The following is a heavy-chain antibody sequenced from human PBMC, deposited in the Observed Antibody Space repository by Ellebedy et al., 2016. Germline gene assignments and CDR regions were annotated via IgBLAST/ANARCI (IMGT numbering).Heavy chain of an antibody. CDR2: ISSSSSYI. CDR3: ARARVVAAFYDAFDI. Sequence: GGSLRLSCAASGFTFSSYSMNWVRQAPGKGLEWVSSISSSSSYIYYADSVKGRFTISRDNAKNSLYLQMNSLRAEDTAVYYCARARVVAAFYDAFDIWGQGTMVTVST. J-gene: IGHJ3*02. V-gene: IGHV3-21*01. CDR1: GFTFSSYS. D-gene: IGHD2-15*01.